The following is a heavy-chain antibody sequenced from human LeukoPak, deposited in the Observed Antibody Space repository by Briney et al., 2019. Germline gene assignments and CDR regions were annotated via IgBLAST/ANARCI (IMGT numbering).Heavy chain of an antibody. D-gene: IGHD3-22*01. CDR1: GFTFSSCS. CDR2: ISSSSSYI. J-gene: IGHJ4*02. Sequence: GGSLRLSCEASGFTFSSCSMDWVRQAPGKGLEWVSSISSSSSYIYYADSVKGRFTISRDNAKNSLYLQMNSLRAEDTAVYYCARDEAYYYDSSGYSIDYWGQGTLVTVSS. CDR3: ARDEAYYYDSSGYSIDY. V-gene: IGHV3-21*01.